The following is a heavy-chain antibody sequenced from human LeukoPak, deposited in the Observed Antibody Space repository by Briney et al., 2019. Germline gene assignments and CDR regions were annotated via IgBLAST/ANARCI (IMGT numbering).Heavy chain of an antibody. Sequence: PSETLSLTCTVSGGSISSYYWSWIRQPPGKGLEWIGYIYYSGSTDNNPSLKSRVTISVDTSKNQFSLKLSSVTAADTAVYYCARVPSGMGNYFDYWGQGTLVTVSS. D-gene: IGHD6-13*01. V-gene: IGHV4-59*01. J-gene: IGHJ4*02. CDR1: GGSISSYY. CDR2: IYYSGST. CDR3: ARVPSGMGNYFDY.